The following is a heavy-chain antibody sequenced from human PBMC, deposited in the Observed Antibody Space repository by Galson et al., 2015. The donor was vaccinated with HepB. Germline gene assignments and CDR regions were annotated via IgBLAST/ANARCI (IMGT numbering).Heavy chain of an antibody. CDR2: ISSNGGST. Sequence: SLRLSCAASGFTFSSYAMHWVRQAPGKGLEYVSAISSNGGSTYYADSVKGRFTISRDNSKNTLYPQMSSLRAEDTAVYYCVKDSGRFLEWLSDYWGQGTLVTVSS. CDR3: VKDSGRFLEWLSDY. D-gene: IGHD3-3*01. V-gene: IGHV3-64D*06. J-gene: IGHJ4*02. CDR1: GFTFSSYA.